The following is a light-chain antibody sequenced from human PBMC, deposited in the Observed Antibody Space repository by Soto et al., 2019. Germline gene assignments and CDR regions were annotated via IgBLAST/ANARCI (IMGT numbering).Light chain of an antibody. Sequence: EIVLTQSPATLSLSPGERATLSCRASQSVSSYLAWYQQKPGQAPRLLTYDASKRATGIPARFTGSGFGTDYTLTISSLEPEDFAVYYCQQRSTWRTFGQGTKVEI. J-gene: IGKJ1*01. V-gene: IGKV3-11*01. CDR2: DAS. CDR3: QQRSTWRT. CDR1: QSVSSY.